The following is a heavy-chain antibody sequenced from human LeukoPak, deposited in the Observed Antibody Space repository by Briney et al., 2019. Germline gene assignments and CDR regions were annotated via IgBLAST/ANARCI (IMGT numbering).Heavy chain of an antibody. D-gene: IGHD3-16*01. CDR3: ARERGGGFLKNDAFDI. V-gene: IGHV1-69*01. CDR1: GGTFSSYA. Sequence: SVKVSCKASGGTFSSYAISWVRQAPGQGLEWMGGIIPIFGTANYAQKFQGRVTITADESTSTAYMELSSLRSEDTAGYYCARERGGGFLKNDAFDIWGQGTMVTVSS. J-gene: IGHJ3*02. CDR2: IIPIFGTA.